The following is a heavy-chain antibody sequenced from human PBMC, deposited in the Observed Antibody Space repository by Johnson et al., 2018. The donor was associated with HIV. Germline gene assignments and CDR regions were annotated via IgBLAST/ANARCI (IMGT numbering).Heavy chain of an antibody. J-gene: IGHJ3*02. CDR1: GFTFSSYG. D-gene: IGHD3-10*01. V-gene: IGHV3-30*18. CDR2: ISYDGSNK. Sequence: QVQLVKSGGGVVQPGRSLRLSCAASGFTFSSYGMHWVRQAPGKGLEWVAVISYDGSNKYYADSVKGRFTISRDNSKNTLYLQMNSLRAEDTAVYYCAKCGDADAFDIWGQGTMVTVSS. CDR3: AKCGDADAFDI.